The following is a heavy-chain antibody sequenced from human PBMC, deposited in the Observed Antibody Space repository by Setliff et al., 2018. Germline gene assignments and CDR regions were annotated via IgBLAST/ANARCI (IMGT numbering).Heavy chain of an antibody. Sequence: SETLSLTCTVSGGSISSGSYYWSWIRQPAGKGLEWIGRTYSSGSTKYNPSLKSRVTISGDTTKNQFSLKPRSVTAADTAVAYCAGGAPVWELLSGLDPWGQGTLVTVSS. CDR2: TYSSGST. CDR3: AGGAPVWELLSGLDP. CDR1: GGSISSGSYY. J-gene: IGHJ5*02. D-gene: IGHD1-26*01. V-gene: IGHV4-61*02.